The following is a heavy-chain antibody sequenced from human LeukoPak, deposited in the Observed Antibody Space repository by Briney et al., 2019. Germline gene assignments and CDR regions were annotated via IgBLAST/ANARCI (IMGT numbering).Heavy chain of an antibody. CDR3: ARDPGWGANDY. CDR1: GFTLGSSW. D-gene: IGHD6-19*01. CDR2: INQDGGAI. J-gene: IGHJ4*02. Sequence: GGSLRLSCAASGFTLGSSWMGWVRQAPGKGLEWVTIINQDGGAIYYVDSVKGRFTVSRDNTKNSLCLQMSSLRAEDTAVYYCARDPGWGANDYWGQGTLVTVSS. V-gene: IGHV3-7*01.